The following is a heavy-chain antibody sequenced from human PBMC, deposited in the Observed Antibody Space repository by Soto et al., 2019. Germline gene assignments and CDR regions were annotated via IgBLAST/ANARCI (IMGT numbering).Heavy chain of an antibody. Sequence: EVQLLESGGGLVQPGGSLRLSCAASGFTFSSYAMSWFRQAPGKGLEWVSAISGSGGSTYYAESVKGRFTISRDNSKNTLYLQMNSLRSEATAVYYCEKRQNYYDSSGYYRFGYWGQGTLVTVSS. J-gene: IGHJ4*02. CDR2: ISGSGGST. CDR1: GFTFSSYA. V-gene: IGHV3-23*01. CDR3: EKRQNYYDSSGYYRFGY. D-gene: IGHD3-22*01.